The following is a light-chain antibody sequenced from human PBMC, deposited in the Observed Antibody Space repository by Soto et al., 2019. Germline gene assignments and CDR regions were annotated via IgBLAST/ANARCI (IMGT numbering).Light chain of an antibody. Sequence: EMVLTQSPGTLSLSPGERATLSYRASQSVSSRDLAWNQQTPGQAPRALIHGASSRATGIPDRFSGSGSGTDFTLTISRLEAEDFAVYFCQQYGNPPPNAFGQGTKVEIK. CDR2: GAS. CDR3: QQYGNPPPNA. J-gene: IGKJ2*01. CDR1: QSVSSRD. V-gene: IGKV3-20*01.